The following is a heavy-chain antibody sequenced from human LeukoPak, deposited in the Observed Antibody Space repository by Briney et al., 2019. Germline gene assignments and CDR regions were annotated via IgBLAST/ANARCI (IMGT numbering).Heavy chain of an antibody. CDR2: ISYDGSNK. CDR3: ARAGDSSGYSADYFDY. CDR1: GFTFSSYA. Sequence: PGGSLRLSCAASGFTFSSYAMHWVRQAPGKGLEWVAVISYDGSNKYYADSVKGRFTISRDNSKNTPYLQMNSLRAEDTAVYYCARAGDSSGYSADYFDYWGQGTLVTVSS. V-gene: IGHV3-30-3*01. J-gene: IGHJ4*02. D-gene: IGHD3-22*01.